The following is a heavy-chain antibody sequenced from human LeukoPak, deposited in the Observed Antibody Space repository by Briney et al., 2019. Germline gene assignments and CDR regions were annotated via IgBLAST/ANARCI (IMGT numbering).Heavy chain of an antibody. D-gene: IGHD1-7*01. CDR1: GESFNRYY. V-gene: IGHV4-34*01. CDR2: IDHRGGT. CDR3: ARGPTISGTGYFDY. Sequence: PSETLSLTCAVYGESFNRYYWSWIRQSPGKGLEWIAEIDHRGGTNYNPSVKGRVIISIDTSKNQFSLKVKSVTATDTAVYYCARGPTISGTGYFDYWGQGTLVTVSS. J-gene: IGHJ4*03.